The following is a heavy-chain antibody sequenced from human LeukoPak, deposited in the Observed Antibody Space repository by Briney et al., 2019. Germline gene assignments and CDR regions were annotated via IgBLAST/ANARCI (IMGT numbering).Heavy chain of an antibody. V-gene: IGHV4-39*02. CDR3: ARVGGDYPGKHDAFDI. CDR2: IFHRGTT. D-gene: IGHD2-21*02. Sequence: SETLSLTCTVSGGSISSNRYNWAWIRQSPGKGLEWIGSIFHRGTTYYNPSLKSRVTLSLDTSNNHFSVTLRSVTAADTAVYYCARVGGDYPGKHDAFDIWGQGTMVTVSS. J-gene: IGHJ3*02. CDR1: GGSISSNRYN.